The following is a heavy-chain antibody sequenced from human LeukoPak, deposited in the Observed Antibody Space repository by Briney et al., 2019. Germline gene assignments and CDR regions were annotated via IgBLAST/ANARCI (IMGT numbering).Heavy chain of an antibody. Sequence: GESLKISCKGSGYSFTSYWIGWVRQMPAKGQESMGIFYPGDSDTRYSPSFQGQVTISADKSISTAYLQWSSLKASDTAMYYCAILGGSWNNIWFEPWGQGTLVTVSS. V-gene: IGHV5-51*01. CDR3: AILGGSWNNIWFEP. CDR1: GYSFTSYW. J-gene: IGHJ5*02. D-gene: IGHD1-26*01. CDR2: FYPGDSDT.